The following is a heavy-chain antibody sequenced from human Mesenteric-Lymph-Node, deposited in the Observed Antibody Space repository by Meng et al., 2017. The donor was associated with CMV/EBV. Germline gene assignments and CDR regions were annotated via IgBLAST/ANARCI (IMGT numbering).Heavy chain of an antibody. V-gene: IGHV1-2*02. CDR2: INPNTGGA. D-gene: IGHD1-14*01. CDR1: GYTCTGYY. CDR3: ARDPRGAPDYYFDY. Sequence: KAFGYTCTGYYMHWLRQVPGQGLEWMGWINPNTGGANYAQKFQGRVTMTRDTSISTAYMELSSLRSDDTAMYYCARDPRGAPDYYFDYWGQGTLVTVSS. J-gene: IGHJ4*02.